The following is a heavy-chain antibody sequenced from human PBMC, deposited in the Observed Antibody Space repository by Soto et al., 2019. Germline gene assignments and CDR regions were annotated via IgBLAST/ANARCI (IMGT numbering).Heavy chain of an antibody. CDR3: VNRIAAAGTEPYDY. V-gene: IGHV3-64D*06. Sequence: GGSLRLSCSASGFTFSSYAVHWVRQAPGKGLEYVSAISSNGGSTYYADSVKGRFTISRDNSKNTLYLQMSSLRAEDTAVYYCVNRIAAAGTEPYDYWGQGTLVTVSS. J-gene: IGHJ4*02. CDR1: GFTFSSYA. D-gene: IGHD6-13*01. CDR2: ISSNGGST.